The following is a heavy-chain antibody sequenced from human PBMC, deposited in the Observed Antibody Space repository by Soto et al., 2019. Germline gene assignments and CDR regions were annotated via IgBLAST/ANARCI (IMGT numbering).Heavy chain of an antibody. CDR3: AKGAASTWWDS. CDR2: ISSDSGNA. CDR1: GFTFNTFS. D-gene: IGHD2-15*01. V-gene: IGHV3-23*01. Sequence: GGSLRLSCVASGFTFNTFSMSWVRQAPEKGLEWVSSISSDSGNAPYADSVKGRFTISRDNSKNTLYLQMNSLRADDTAVYYCAKGAASTWWDSWGQGTLVTVSS. J-gene: IGHJ4*02.